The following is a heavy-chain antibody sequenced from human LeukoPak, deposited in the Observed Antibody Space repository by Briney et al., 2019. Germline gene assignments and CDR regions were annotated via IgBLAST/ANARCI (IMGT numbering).Heavy chain of an antibody. V-gene: IGHV1-18*01. J-gene: IGHJ4*02. CDR2: ISAYNGNT. CDR3: ARAPLNNWNDGSFDY. D-gene: IGHD1-1*01. Sequence: ASVKVSCKASGYTFTSYGISWVRQAPGQGLEWMRWISAYNGNTNYAQKLQGRVTMTTDTSTSTAYMELRSLRSDDTAVYYCARAPLNNWNDGSFDYWGQGTLVTVSS. CDR1: GYTFTSYG.